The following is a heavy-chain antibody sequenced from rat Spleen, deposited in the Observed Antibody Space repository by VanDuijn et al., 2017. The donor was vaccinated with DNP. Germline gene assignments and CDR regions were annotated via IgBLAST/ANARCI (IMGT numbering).Heavy chain of an antibody. CDR3: TTDFERGY. V-gene: IGHV5-25*01. CDR2: ISTVGDNA. J-gene: IGHJ2*01. Sequence: EVQLVESGGDLVQPGRSMKLSCAASGFTFSNYYMAWVRQAPTKGLEWVASISTVGDNAYYRDSVKGRFTISRDNAKSTLYLQMDSLRSEDTATYYCTTDFERGYWGQGVMVTVSS. CDR1: GFTFSNYY. D-gene: IGHD1-11*01.